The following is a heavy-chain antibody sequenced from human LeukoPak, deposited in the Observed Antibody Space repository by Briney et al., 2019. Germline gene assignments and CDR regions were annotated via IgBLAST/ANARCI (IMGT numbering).Heavy chain of an antibody. CDR1: GFTFNSYA. Sequence: TGGSLRLSCAPSGFTFNSYAMRWVRPAPEKGLEWVATISGSGGGTYHADSVKGRFTISRDYSKNTLYLQMNSLRAEDTAVYYCAKDLGRCRNNYFDYWGQGTLVTVSS. V-gene: IGHV3-23*01. CDR2: ISGSGGGT. D-gene: IGHD1-26*01. J-gene: IGHJ4*02. CDR3: AKDLGRCRNNYFDY.